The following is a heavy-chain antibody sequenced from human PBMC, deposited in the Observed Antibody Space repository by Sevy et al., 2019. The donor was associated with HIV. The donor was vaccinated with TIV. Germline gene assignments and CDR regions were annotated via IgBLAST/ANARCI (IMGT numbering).Heavy chain of an antibody. J-gene: IGHJ5*02. CDR3: ARGLKNDWFDP. D-gene: IGHD1-1*01. V-gene: IGHV3-21*01. CDR1: GFSFNTYT. Sequence: GGSLRLSCAASGFSFNTYTMDWVRQAPGKGLEWISSISSGSSYIFYAYSVKGRFTISRDNAKNSLFLQMNSLRVEDTAVYYCARGLKNDWFDPWGQGTLVTVSS. CDR2: ISSGSSYI.